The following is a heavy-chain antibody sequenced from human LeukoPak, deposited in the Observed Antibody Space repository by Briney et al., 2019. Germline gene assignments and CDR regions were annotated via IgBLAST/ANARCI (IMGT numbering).Heavy chain of an antibody. J-gene: IGHJ4*02. CDR1: GFKFNSYA. D-gene: IGHD1-26*01. CDR2: ISSSSSTI. Sequence: GGSLGLSCAASGFKFNSYAMTWVRQAPGKGLEWVSYISSSSSTIYYADSVKGRFTISRDNAQNSLYLQMNSLRAEDTAIYYCVRDRGTYRPIDYWGQGTLVTVSS. CDR3: VRDRGTYRPIDY. V-gene: IGHV3-48*04.